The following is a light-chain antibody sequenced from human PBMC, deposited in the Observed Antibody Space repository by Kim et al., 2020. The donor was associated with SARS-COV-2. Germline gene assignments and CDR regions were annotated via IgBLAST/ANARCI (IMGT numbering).Light chain of an antibody. J-gene: IGLJ1*01. CDR3: TSHANDNYV. CDR2: EIT. V-gene: IGLV2-8*01. Sequence: QSALTQPPSASGSPGQSVTISCSGTSTDFTTYNYVSWYQQHPGKAPKLIIYEITKWPSGVPDRFSGSKSGDTASLTVSGLQAEDEADYYCTSHANDNYVFGTGTKVTVL. CDR1: STDFTTYNY.